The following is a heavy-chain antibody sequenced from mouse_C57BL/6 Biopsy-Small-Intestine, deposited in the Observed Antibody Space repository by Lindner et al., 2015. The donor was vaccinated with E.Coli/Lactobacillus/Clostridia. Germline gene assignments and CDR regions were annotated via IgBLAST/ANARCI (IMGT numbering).Heavy chain of an antibody. Sequence: SVKVSCKASGYPFSNYGINWVRQAPGQGLEWMGWISPYNGNTNYTQSLQGRVSMTTDTSTSTASLELRTLTSDDTAVYYCAIGFGQMRSAYLDYWGQGTLVTVSS. J-gene: IGHJ4*01. CDR2: ISPYNGNT. D-gene: IGHD5-5*01. V-gene: IGHV1-74*01. CDR3: AIGFGQMRSAYLDY. CDR1: GYPFSNYG.